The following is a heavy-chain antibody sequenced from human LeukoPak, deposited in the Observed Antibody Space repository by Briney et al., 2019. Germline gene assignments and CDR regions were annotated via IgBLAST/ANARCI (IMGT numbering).Heavy chain of an antibody. CDR2: ISGSGGST. Sequence: GGSLRLSCAASGFTFSSYAMHWVRQAPGKGLEWVSAISGSGGSTYYADSVKGRFTISRDNPKNTLYLQMNSLRAEDTAVYYCAKINWGSRFEGNYWGQGTLVTVSS. D-gene: IGHD7-27*01. CDR3: AKINWGSRFEGNY. J-gene: IGHJ4*02. CDR1: GFTFSSYA. V-gene: IGHV3-23*01.